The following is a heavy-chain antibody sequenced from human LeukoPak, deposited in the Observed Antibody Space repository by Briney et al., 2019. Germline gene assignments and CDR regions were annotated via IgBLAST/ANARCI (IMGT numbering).Heavy chain of an antibody. CDR3: ARGGFGYYDSSGYYNY. V-gene: IGHV1-2*02. D-gene: IGHD3-22*01. Sequence: ASVKVSCKASGYTFTGYHMHWVRQAPGQGLEWMGWINPNSGGTNYAQKFQGRVTMTRDTSISTAYMELSRLRSDDTAVYYCARGGFGYYDSSGYYNYWGQGTLVTVSS. CDR2: INPNSGGT. CDR1: GYTFTGYH. J-gene: IGHJ4*02.